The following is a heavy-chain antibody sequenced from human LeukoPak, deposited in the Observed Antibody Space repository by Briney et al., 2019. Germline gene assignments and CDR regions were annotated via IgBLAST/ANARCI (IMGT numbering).Heavy chain of an antibody. J-gene: IGHJ4*02. CDR2: INHSGST. Sequence: PSETLSLTCAVYGGSFSGYYWSWIRQPPGKGLEWIGEINHSGSTNYNPSLKSRVTISVDTSKNQFSLKLSSVTAADTAVYYCARGSDSSGYFSHTHDYWGQGTLVTVSS. D-gene: IGHD3-22*01. CDR1: GGSFSGYY. CDR3: ARGSDSSGYFSHTHDY. V-gene: IGHV4-34*01.